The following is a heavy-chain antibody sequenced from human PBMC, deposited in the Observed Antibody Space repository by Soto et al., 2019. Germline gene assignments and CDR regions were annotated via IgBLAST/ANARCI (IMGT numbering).Heavy chain of an antibody. CDR3: ARESVTMVRGVMVYYYGMDV. Sequence: SETLSLTCTVSGGSISSYYWSWIRQPPGKGLEWIGYIYYSGSTNYNPSLKSRVTISVDTSKNQFSLKLSSVTAADTAVYYCARESVTMVRGVMVYYYGMDVWGQGTTVTVSS. CDR1: GGSISSYY. CDR2: IYYSGST. J-gene: IGHJ6*02. D-gene: IGHD3-10*01. V-gene: IGHV4-59*01.